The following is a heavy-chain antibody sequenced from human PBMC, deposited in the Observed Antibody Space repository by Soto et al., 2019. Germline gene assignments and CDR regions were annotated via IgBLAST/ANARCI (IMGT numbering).Heavy chain of an antibody. Sequence: QVQLQESGPGLVKPSETLSLTCTVSGGSISSYYWSWIRQPPGKGLEWIGYIYYSGSTNYNPSLKSRVTISVDTSKNQFALKLSSVTAADTDVYYCARERGRYDFWSSDAFDIWGQGTMVTVSS. J-gene: IGHJ3*02. CDR1: GGSISSYY. V-gene: IGHV4-59*01. CDR3: ARERGRYDFWSSDAFDI. D-gene: IGHD3-3*01. CDR2: IYYSGST.